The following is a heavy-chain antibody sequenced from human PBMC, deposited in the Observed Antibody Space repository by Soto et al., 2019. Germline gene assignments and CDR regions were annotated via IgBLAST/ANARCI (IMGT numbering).Heavy chain of an antibody. V-gene: IGHV4-34*01. CDR1: GGSFSGYY. J-gene: IGHJ4*02. CDR3: ARARHHPPHQYYFDY. CDR2: INHSGST. Sequence: QVQLQQWGAGLLKPSETLSLTCAVYGGSFSGYYWSWIRQPPGKGLEWIGEINHSGSTNYNPSLKSRVTISVDTSKNQFSLKLSSVTAADTAVYYCARARHHPPHQYYFDYWGQGTLVTVSS.